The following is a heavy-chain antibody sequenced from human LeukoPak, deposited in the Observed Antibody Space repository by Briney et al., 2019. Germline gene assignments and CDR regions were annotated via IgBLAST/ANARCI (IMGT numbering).Heavy chain of an antibody. CDR3: AKGDVDSPMNFYH. J-gene: IGHJ4*02. D-gene: IGHD5-12*01. Sequence: PGGSLRLSCAASGFIFDDFTIHWVRRVPGKGLEWVSLINWDGGSTYYADSVKGRFTISRDNSKSSLYLQMDSLTTEDTAFYYCAKGDVDSPMNFYHWGQGTLVTVSS. CDR2: INWDGGST. V-gene: IGHV3-43*01. CDR1: GFIFDDFT.